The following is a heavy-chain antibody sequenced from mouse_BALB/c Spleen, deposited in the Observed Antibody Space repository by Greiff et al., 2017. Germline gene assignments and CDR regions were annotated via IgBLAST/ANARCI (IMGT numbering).Heavy chain of an antibody. Sequence: EVQVVESGGGLVQPGGSRKLSCAASGFTFSSFGMHWVRQAPEKGLEWVAYISSGSSTIYYADTVKGRFTISRDNPKNTLFLQMTSLRSEDTAMYYCARSDSSGYYAMDYWGQGTSVTVSS. V-gene: IGHV5-17*02. CDR3: ARSDSSGYYAMDY. D-gene: IGHD3-2*01. J-gene: IGHJ4*01. CDR1: GFTFSSFG. CDR2: ISSGSSTI.